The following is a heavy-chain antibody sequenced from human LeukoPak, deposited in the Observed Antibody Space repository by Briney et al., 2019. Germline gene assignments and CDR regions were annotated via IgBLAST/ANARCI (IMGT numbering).Heavy chain of an antibody. V-gene: IGHV3-7*01. CDR2: IKEDGREK. D-gene: IGHD6-19*01. CDR3: ARVGSGWYAWDY. CDR1: GFTFSSYW. Sequence: PGGSLRLSCAASGFTFSSYWMSWVRQAPGKGLEWVANIKEDGREKYYVDSVKGRFTISRDNAKNSLYLQMNSLRAEDTAVFFCARVGSGWYAWDYWGQGTLVTVSS. J-gene: IGHJ4*02.